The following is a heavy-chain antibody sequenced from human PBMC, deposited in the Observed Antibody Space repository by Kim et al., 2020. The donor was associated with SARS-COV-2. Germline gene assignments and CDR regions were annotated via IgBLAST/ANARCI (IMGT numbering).Heavy chain of an antibody. Sequence: SVKVSCKASGGTFSSYAISWVRQAPGQGLEWMGGIIPIFGTANYAQKFQGRVTITADESTSTAYMELNSLRSEDTAVYYCARDSPVYYDSSGYYYPFGYWGQGTLVTVSS. CDR2: IIPIFGTA. J-gene: IGHJ4*02. V-gene: IGHV1-69*13. CDR1: GGTFSSYA. D-gene: IGHD3-22*01. CDR3: ARDSPVYYDSSGYYYPFGY.